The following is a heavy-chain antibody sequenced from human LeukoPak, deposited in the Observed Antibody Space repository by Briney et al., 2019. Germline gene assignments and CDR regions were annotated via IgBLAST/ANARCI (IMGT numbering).Heavy chain of an antibody. J-gene: IGHJ4*02. CDR1: GFTFSSYS. Sequence: GGSLRLSCSASGFTFSSYSMKWVRQAPGKGLGWVSSINCSSSYIYYADSVKGRFTISRDNAKNSLYLQMNSLRAEDTAVYYCARFSGYCSSTSCTPGDWGQGTLVTVSS. V-gene: IGHV3-21*01. CDR3: ARFSGYCSSTSCTPGD. CDR2: INCSSSYI. D-gene: IGHD2-2*01.